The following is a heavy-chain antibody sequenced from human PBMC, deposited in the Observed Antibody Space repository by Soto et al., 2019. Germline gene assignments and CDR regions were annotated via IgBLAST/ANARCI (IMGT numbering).Heavy chain of an antibody. D-gene: IGHD3-22*01. V-gene: IGHV4-61*01. CDR3: AREKYYYDSSGYYYYYYGMDV. CDR1: GGSVSSGSYY. J-gene: IGHJ6*02. Sequence: SETLSLTCTVSGGSVSSGSYYWSWIRQPPGKGLEWIGYIYYSGSTNYNPSLKRRVTISVDTSKNQFSLKLSSVTAADTAVYYCAREKYYYDSSGYYYYYYGMDVWGQGTTVTVSS. CDR2: IYYSGST.